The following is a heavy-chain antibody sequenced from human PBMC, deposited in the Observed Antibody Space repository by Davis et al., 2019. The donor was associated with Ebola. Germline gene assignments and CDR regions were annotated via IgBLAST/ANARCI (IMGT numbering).Heavy chain of an antibody. V-gene: IGHV2-5*02. CDR1: GFSLSTSGVG. D-gene: IGHD6-13*01. CDR3: AHRLQYSGNWDVGWFDP. CDR2: IYWDDDK. J-gene: IGHJ5*02. Sequence: SGPTLVKPTQTLTLTCTFSGFSLSTSGVGVGWIRQAPGKALEWLVFIYWDDDKRYSPSLSSRLTITKDTSKNLVVLTMTNMDPVDTGIYYCAHRLQYSGNWDVGWFDPWGQGTLVTVSS.